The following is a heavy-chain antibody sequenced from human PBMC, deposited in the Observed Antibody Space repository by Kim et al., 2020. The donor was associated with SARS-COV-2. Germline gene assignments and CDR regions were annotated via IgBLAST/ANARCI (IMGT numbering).Heavy chain of an antibody. D-gene: IGHD2-21*02. Sequence: SETLSLTCTVSGGSISSYYWSWIRQPAGKGLEWIGRIYTSGSTNYNPSLKSRVTMSVDTSKNQFSLKLSSVTAADTAVYYCARRAQKGCGGDCSDAFDIWGQGTMVTVSS. CDR2: IYTSGST. CDR1: GGSISSYY. J-gene: IGHJ3*02. CDR3: ARRAQKGCGGDCSDAFDI. V-gene: IGHV4-4*07.